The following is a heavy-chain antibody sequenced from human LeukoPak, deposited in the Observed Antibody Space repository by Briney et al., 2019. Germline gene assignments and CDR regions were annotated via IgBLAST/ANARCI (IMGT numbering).Heavy chain of an antibody. CDR1: GGSISSGSYY. Sequence: PSETLSLTCTVSGGSISSGSYYWSWIRQPAGKGLEWIGRIYTSGSTNYNPSLKSRVTISVDTSKNQFSLKLSSVTAADTAVYYCARAGTSGYDILTGYYSYYFDYWGQGTLVTVSS. CDR3: ARAGTSGYDILTGYYSYYFDY. V-gene: IGHV4-61*02. J-gene: IGHJ4*02. CDR2: IYTSGST. D-gene: IGHD3-9*01.